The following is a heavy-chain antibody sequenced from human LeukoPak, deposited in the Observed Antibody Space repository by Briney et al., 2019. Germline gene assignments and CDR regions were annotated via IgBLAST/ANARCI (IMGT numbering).Heavy chain of an antibody. CDR3: ARERNSYYMDV. V-gene: IGHV3-33*01. CDR1: GFTFSSYG. J-gene: IGHJ6*03. Sequence: GGSLRLSCAASGFTFSSYGMHWVRQAPGKGLEWVAMIWYDGNDKYYADSVKGRFAISRDNSKNTLYLQMSSLSSEDTAVYYCARERNSYYMDVWGKGTTVTVSS. CDR2: IWYDGNDK.